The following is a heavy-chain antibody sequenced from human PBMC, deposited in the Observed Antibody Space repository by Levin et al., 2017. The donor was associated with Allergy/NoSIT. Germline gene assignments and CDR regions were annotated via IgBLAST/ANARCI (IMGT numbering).Heavy chain of an antibody. Sequence: TGGSLRLSCAASGFSFDNYAMNWVRQAPGKGPEWISDISRSGATTSYAESVKGRFTISRDNSRNTLYLQMNNLRTDDSALYYCARDGLFDYWGRGTLVTVSS. V-gene: IGHV3-23*01. D-gene: IGHD3/OR15-3a*01. CDR3: ARDGLFDY. CDR1: GFSFDNYA. CDR2: ISRSGATT. J-gene: IGHJ4*02.